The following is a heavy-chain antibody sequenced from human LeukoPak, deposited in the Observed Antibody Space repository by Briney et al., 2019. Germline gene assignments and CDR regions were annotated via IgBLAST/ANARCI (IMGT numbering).Heavy chain of an antibody. CDR2: FYGGGGT. D-gene: IGHD2-15*01. V-gene: IGHV3-53*01. CDR3: AATHIGYCSGGSCPEQY. CDR1: GVTVTNNY. Sequence: GGSLRLSCAASGVTVTNNYMSWVRQAPGKGLEWVSVFYGGGGTYYADSVKGRFTISRDNSKNTLSLQMNSLRAEDTAIYYCAATHIGYCSGGSCPEQYWGQGTLVTVSS. J-gene: IGHJ4*02.